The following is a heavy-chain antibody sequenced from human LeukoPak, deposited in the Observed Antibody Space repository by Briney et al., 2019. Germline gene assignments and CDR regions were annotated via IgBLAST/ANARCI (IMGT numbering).Heavy chain of an antibody. V-gene: IGHV3-7*01. CDR2: INQDGSEK. CDR1: GFTFSTFW. D-gene: IGHD1-1*01. J-gene: IGHJ4*02. CDR3: ARGGTFVSDY. Sequence: GGSLRLSCAASGFTFSTFWMSWVRQAPGKGLEWVANINQDGSEKYYVGSMKGRFTVSRDNAKNSLYLQMDSLRAEDTAVYYCARGGTFVSDYWGQRTLVTVSS.